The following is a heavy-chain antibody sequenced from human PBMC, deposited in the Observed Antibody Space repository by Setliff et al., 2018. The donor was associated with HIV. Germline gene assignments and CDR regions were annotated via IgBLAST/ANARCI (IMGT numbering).Heavy chain of an antibody. J-gene: IGHJ4*02. CDR3: AKNYDGSSGYYYTLDY. D-gene: IGHD3-22*01. V-gene: IGHV3-33*08. CDR2: IWYDGSNT. Sequence: PGGSLRLSCAASGFTFSRYGMHWVRQAPGKGLEWVAAIWYDGSNTYYADSVKGRFTISRDNSKNTLYLQMNSLRAEDTAVYYCAKNYDGSSGYYYTLDYWGQGTQVTVSS. CDR1: GFTFSRYG.